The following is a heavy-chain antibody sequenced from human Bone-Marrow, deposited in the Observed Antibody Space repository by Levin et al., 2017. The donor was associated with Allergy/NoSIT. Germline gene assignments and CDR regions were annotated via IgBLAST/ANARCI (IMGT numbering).Heavy chain of an antibody. D-gene: IGHD4-17*01. CDR1: GFIFADYA. Sequence: GESLKISCTISGFIFADYAMNWVRQAPGRGLEWVSSLDGSSANTYYADSVKGRFTISSEYSKNTLFLQMNSLRVEDTARYYCAKAGTTVMLDYSYLDVWGEGTAVTVSS. V-gene: IGHV3-23*01. CDR2: LDGSSANT. J-gene: IGHJ6*03. CDR3: AKAGTTVMLDYSYLDV.